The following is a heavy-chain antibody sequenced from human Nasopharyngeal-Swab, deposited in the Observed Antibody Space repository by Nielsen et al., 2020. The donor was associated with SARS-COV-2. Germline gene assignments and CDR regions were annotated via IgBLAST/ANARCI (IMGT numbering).Heavy chain of an antibody. CDR2: IDPSDSYI. D-gene: IGHD4-11*01. V-gene: IGHV5-10-1*01. J-gene: IGHJ4*02. Sequence: GESLKISCKGSGYSFTTYWITWVRQMPGKGLEWMGRIDPSDSYINYSPSFQGHVAISVDKSISTAYLQWSSLKASDTAIYYCARHYSNYYFDFWGQGTLVTVSS. CDR3: ARHYSNYYFDF. CDR1: GYSFTTYW.